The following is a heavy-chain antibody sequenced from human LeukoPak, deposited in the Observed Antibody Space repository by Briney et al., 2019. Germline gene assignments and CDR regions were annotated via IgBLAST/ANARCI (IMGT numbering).Heavy chain of an antibody. V-gene: IGHV3-23*01. CDR1: GFTFNRYG. CDR2: ISGSGGTT. Sequence: GGTLRLSCAASGFTFNRYGMSWVRQAPGKGLEWVSAISGSGGTTYYADSVKGRFTISRDNSKNTLYLQINGLRAEDTAVYYCAKDHLPGIVVADRDYWGQGTLVTVSS. J-gene: IGHJ4*02. D-gene: IGHD6-19*01. CDR3: AKDHLPGIVVADRDY.